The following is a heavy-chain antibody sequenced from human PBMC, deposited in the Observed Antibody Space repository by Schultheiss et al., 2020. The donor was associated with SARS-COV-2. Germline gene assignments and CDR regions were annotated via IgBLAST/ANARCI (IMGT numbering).Heavy chain of an antibody. V-gene: IGHV3-33*08. CDR1: GFTFSSYA. Sequence: GGSLRLSCAASGFTFSSYAMSWVRQAPGKGLEWVAVIWYDGSNKYYADSVKGRFTISRDNAKNSLDLQMNSLRVDDTAVYYCARSIRHPDYWGQGTLVTVSS. J-gene: IGHJ4*02. CDR2: IWYDGSNK. D-gene: IGHD3-9*01. CDR3: ARSIRHPDY.